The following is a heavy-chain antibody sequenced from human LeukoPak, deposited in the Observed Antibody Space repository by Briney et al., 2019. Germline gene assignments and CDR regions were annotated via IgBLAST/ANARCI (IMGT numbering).Heavy chain of an antibody. Sequence: SETLSLTCAVSGASISSGGYSWNWLRQPPGKALEWIGYIYHNGNTNYNLSLRSRLTISGDMSKNQFSLQLASVTAADTAVYLCARGSYPYAPNFDYWGQGTLVTVSS. J-gene: IGHJ4*02. CDR2: IYHNGNT. CDR3: ARGSYPYAPNFDY. V-gene: IGHV4-30-2*01. D-gene: IGHD3-16*01. CDR1: GASISSGGYS.